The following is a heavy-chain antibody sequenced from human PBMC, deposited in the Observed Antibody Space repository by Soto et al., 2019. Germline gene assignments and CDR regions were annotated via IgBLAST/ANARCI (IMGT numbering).Heavy chain of an antibody. CDR3: ARVTTVVTPDWFDP. Sequence: ASVKVSCKASGYTFTSYDINWVRQATGQGLEWMGWMNPNSGNTGYAQKFQGRVTLTRNTSISTAYMELSSLRSEDTAVYYCARVTTVVTPDWFDPWDQGTLVTVSS. V-gene: IGHV1-8*01. CDR2: MNPNSGNT. CDR1: GYTFTSYD. J-gene: IGHJ5*02. D-gene: IGHD4-17*01.